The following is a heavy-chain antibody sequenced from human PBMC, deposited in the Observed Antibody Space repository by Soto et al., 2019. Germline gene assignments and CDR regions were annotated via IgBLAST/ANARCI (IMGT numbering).Heavy chain of an antibody. V-gene: IGHV1-46*01. CDR2: INPNGGST. CDR1: GYTFIGFY. Sequence: ASVKVSCKASGYTFIGFYVHWVRQAPGQGLEWMGVINPNGGSTAYAQKFQGRVTMTRDTSTSTVYMELSSLRSEDTAVYYCARLATVTPPYYFDYWGQGTLVTVSS. CDR3: ARLATVTPPYYFDY. J-gene: IGHJ4*02. D-gene: IGHD4-17*01.